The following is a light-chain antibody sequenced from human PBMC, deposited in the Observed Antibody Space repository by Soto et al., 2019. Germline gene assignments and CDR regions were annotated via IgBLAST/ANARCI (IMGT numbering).Light chain of an antibody. CDR2: AAS. J-gene: IGKJ3*01. CDR1: QGISSY. V-gene: IGKV1-9*01. CDR3: QQLKRIFT. Sequence: DIPLTQSPSFLSASVGDRVTITCRASQGISSYLAWYQQKPGKAPKLLIYAASTLQSGVPSRFSGSGSGTEFTLTIISLQPEDFATYYCQQLKRIFTFGPGTKVDIK.